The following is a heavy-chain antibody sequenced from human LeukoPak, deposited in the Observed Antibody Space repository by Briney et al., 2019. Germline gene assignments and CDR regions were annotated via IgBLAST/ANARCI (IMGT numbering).Heavy chain of an antibody. Sequence: GGSLRLSCAASGFTFSSYSMNWVRQAPGKGLGWVSSISSSSSYIYYADSVKGRFTISRDNAKNSLYLQMNSLRAEDTAVYYCARADLVGATGAFDIWGQGTMVTVSS. CDR2: ISSSSSYI. V-gene: IGHV3-21*01. CDR1: GFTFSSYS. J-gene: IGHJ3*02. CDR3: ARADLVGATGAFDI. D-gene: IGHD1-26*01.